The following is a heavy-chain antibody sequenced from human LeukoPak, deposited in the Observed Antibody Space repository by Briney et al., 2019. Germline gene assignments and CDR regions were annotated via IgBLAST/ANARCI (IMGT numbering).Heavy chain of an antibody. Sequence: ASVKVSCKASGGTFSSYAISWVRQAPGQGLEWMGRINPNSGGTNYAQKFQGRVTMTRDTSISTAYMELSRLRSDDTAVYYCARDPYDFWSGYYGYYFDYWGQGTLVTVSS. D-gene: IGHD3-3*01. CDR2: INPNSGGT. CDR1: GGTFSSYA. J-gene: IGHJ4*02. V-gene: IGHV1-2*06. CDR3: ARDPYDFWSGYYGYYFDY.